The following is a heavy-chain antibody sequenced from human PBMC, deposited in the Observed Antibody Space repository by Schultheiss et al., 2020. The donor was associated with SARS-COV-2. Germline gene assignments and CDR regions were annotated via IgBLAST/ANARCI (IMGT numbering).Heavy chain of an antibody. V-gene: IGHV4-61*01. CDR1: GGSVSSGSYY. D-gene: IGHD6-19*01. Sequence: SETLSLTCTVSGGSVSSGSYYWSWIRQPPGKGLEWIGYIYYSGSTYYNPSLKSRVTISVDTSKNQFSLKLSSVTAADTAVYYCARQPVIAVAGTGGIFDYWGQGTLVTVSS. J-gene: IGHJ4*02. CDR2: IYYSGST. CDR3: ARQPVIAVAGTGGIFDY.